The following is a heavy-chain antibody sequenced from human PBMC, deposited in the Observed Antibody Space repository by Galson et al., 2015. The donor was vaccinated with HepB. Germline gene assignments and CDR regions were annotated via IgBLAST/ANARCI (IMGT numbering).Heavy chain of an antibody. CDR3: ARVLFGWSYRSTYYFDY. D-gene: IGHD3-16*02. J-gene: IGHJ4*02. CDR2: INHSGST. CDR1: GGSFSGYY. V-gene: IGHV4-34*01. Sequence: ETLSLTCAVYGGSFSGYYWSWIRQPPGKGLEWIGEINHSGSTNYNPSLKSRVTISVDTSKNQFSLKLSSVTAADTAVYYCARVLFGWSYRSTYYFDYWGQGTLVTVSS.